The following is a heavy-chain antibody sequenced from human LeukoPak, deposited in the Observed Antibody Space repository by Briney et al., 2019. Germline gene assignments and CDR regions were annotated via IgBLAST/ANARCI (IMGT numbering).Heavy chain of an antibody. CDR3: ARVGWSGYITYYFDY. J-gene: IGHJ4*02. CDR1: GFTFSSYA. CDR2: ISGSGGST. V-gene: IGHV3-23*01. D-gene: IGHD3-3*01. Sequence: GGSLRLSCAASGFTFSSYAMSWVRQAPGKGLEWVSAISGSGGSTYYADSVKGRFTISRDNSKNTLYLQMNSLRAEDTAVYYCARVGWSGYITYYFDYWGQGTLVTVSS.